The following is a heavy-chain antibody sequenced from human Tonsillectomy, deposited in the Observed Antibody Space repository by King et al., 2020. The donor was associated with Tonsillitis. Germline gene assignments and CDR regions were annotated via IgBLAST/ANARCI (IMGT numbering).Heavy chain of an antibody. J-gene: IGHJ4*02. CDR2: ISGYNGNT. CDR1: GYTFTSYG. D-gene: IGHD5-24*01. CDR3: ARDLGEEEMTTFDY. V-gene: IGHV1-18*01. Sequence: QLVQSGAEVKKPGASVKVSCKASGYTFTSYGISWLRQAPGQGLEWMGWISGYNGNTNYAQKLQGRVPMTTDTSTSTAYMELRSLRSDDTAVYYCARDLGEEEMTTFDYWGQGSLVTVSS.